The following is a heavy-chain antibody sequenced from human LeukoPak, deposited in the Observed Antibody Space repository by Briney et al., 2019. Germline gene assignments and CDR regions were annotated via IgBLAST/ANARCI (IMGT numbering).Heavy chain of an antibody. CDR2: ITGDGGTT. Sequence: PGGSLRLSCAASRFGFSVYWMHWVRQAPGKGLVRVSRITGDGGTTNYADSVKGRFTISRDNAKDTLYLQMNSLRAEDTAVYYRARMITINREGEGYFDYWGQGTLVTVSS. CDR3: ARMITINREGEGYFDY. J-gene: IGHJ4*02. V-gene: IGHV3-74*01. CDR1: RFGFSVYW. D-gene: IGHD3-16*01.